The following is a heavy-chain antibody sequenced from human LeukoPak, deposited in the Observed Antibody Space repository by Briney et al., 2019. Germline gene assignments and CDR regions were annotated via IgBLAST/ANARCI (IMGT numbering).Heavy chain of an antibody. J-gene: IGHJ4*02. CDR1: GFTFSSYS. CDR3: ARYNYYDLSGYFDY. Sequence: PGGSLRLSCAASGFTFSSYSMNWVRQAPGKGLEGVSSISSSSSYIYYADSVKGRFTISRDNAKNSLYLQMNSLIAEDTAVYYCARYNYYDLSGYFDYWGQGTLVTVSS. D-gene: IGHD3-22*01. V-gene: IGHV3-21*01. CDR2: ISSSSSYI.